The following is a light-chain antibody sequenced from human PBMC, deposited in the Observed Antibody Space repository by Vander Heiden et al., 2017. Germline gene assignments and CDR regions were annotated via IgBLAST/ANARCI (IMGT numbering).Light chain of an antibody. Sequence: DIQMTQSPPSLSASVGDRVTITCRASQSISSYLNWYQQKPGKAPKLLIYAASSLQSGVPSRFSGSGSGTDFTLTIISLQPEDFATYYCQQSDSTPYTFGQGTKLEIK. J-gene: IGKJ2*01. CDR3: QQSDSTPYT. V-gene: IGKV1-39*01. CDR1: QSISSY. CDR2: AAS.